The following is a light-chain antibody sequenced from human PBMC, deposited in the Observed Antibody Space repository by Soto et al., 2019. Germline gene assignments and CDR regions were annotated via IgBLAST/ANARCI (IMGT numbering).Light chain of an antibody. V-gene: IGKV1-5*01. CDR2: DAS. Sequence: DIQVTQSPSTLSASVGDRVTITCGASQSIGTWLAWYQQKPGKAPKLLILDASTLESGVPSRFSGSGSGTDFTLTISSLQPDDFATYYCQQYSDSSRAFGQGTRVQIK. CDR3: QQYSDSSRA. J-gene: IGKJ1*01. CDR1: QSIGTW.